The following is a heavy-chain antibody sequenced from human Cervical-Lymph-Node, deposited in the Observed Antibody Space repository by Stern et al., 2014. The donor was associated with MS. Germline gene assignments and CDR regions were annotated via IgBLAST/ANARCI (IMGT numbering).Heavy chain of an antibody. D-gene: IGHD4-17*01. V-gene: IGHV1-18*01. CDR2: IGGHNGVT. Sequence: VQLEESGGGVKKPGASVKVSCKTSGYTFTDYGVTWVRLAPGQGLEWVGLIGGHNGVTNESRKFQDRVTITTGTSTNTAYLELRSLRADDTAIYYCARDRANYGVFDYWGQGSRVTVSA. CDR3: ARDRANYGVFDY. J-gene: IGHJ4*02. CDR1: GYTFTDYG.